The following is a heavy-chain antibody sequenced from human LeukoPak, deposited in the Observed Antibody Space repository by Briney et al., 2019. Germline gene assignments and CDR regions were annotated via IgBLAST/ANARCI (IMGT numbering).Heavy chain of an antibody. V-gene: IGHV3-21*01. CDR3: AREGIAAAGTYYYYGMDV. D-gene: IGHD6-13*01. CDR2: IGSSSSYI. J-gene: IGHJ6*04. CDR1: GFTLSSYS. Sequence: AGGSLGLSCAASGFTLSSYSMNWVRQAPGKGLEWVSSIGSSSSYIYYADSVKGRFTISRDNAKNSLYLQMNSLRAEDTAVYYCAREGIAAAGTYYYYGMDVWGKGTTVTVSS.